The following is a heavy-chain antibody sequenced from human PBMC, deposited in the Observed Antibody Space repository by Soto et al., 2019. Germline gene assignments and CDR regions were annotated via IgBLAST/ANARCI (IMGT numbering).Heavy chain of an antibody. Sequence: ASVKVSCKASGYTFTSYDINWVRQATGQGLEWKGWMNPISGNTGYAQKFQGRVTMTRNTSISTAYMELSSLRSVDTATYYCARITGTGYCTTTTCLKRGYFDYWGQGTLVTVSS. CDR2: MNPISGNT. CDR1: GYTFTSYD. J-gene: IGHJ4*02. CDR3: ARITGTGYCTTTTCLKRGYFDY. V-gene: IGHV1-8*01. D-gene: IGHD2-2*01.